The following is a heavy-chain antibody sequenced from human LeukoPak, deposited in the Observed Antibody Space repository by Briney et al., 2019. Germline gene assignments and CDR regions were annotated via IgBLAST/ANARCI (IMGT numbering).Heavy chain of an antibody. CDR1: GPTLSSYW. CDR2: IKQDGSDK. V-gene: IGHV3-7*01. D-gene: IGHD4-11*01. J-gene: IGHJ4*02. Sequence: GGSLRLSCAASGPTLSSYWMSWARQDPRKGLEWVANIKQDGSDKYYVDSVKGRSTISRDNANNSLYLQMNSLRAEDTAVYYCARQVDYSNYGFDYWGQGTLVTVSS. CDR3: ARQVDYSNYGFDY.